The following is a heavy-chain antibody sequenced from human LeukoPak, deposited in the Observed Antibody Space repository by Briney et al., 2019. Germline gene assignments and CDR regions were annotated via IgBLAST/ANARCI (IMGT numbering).Heavy chain of an antibody. CDR3: ARDVTFGGFGVVISLRSDAFDI. J-gene: IGHJ3*02. CDR1: GFTFSSYA. CDR2: ISSSSSTI. D-gene: IGHD3-3*01. V-gene: IGHV3-48*04. Sequence: PGGSLRLSCAASGFTFSSYAMTWVRQAPGKGLEWVSYISSSSSTIYYGDSVKGRFSISRDNAKNSLYLQMNSLRAEDTAVYYCARDVTFGGFGVVISLRSDAFDIWGQGTMVTVSS.